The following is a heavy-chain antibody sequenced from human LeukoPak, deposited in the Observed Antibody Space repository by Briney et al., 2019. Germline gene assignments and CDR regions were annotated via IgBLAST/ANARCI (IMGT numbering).Heavy chain of an antibody. J-gene: IGHJ6*02. CDR1: GFTFSSYG. Sequence: SLRLSCAASGFTFSSYGMHWVRQAPGKGLEWVAVISYDGSNKYYADSVKGRFTISRDNSKNTLYLQMNSLRAEDTAVYYCAKDRSGYYDFWSGYYGTYGMDVWGQGTTVTVSS. CDR2: ISYDGSNK. CDR3: AKDRSGYYDFWSGYYGTYGMDV. V-gene: IGHV3-30*18. D-gene: IGHD3-3*01.